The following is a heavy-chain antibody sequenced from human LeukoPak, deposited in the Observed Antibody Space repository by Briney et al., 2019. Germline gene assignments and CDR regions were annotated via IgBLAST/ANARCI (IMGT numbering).Heavy chain of an antibody. Sequence: GGSLRLSCAASGFTFSTYGMSWVRQAPGKGLEWVSGINWNGGTTAHADSMKGRFTISRDNAKNSLYLQMNSLRAEDTALYYCARVRVIWDLDDAFDIWGQGTMVTVSS. J-gene: IGHJ3*02. V-gene: IGHV3-20*04. CDR1: GFTFSTYG. D-gene: IGHD1-26*01. CDR3: ARVRVIWDLDDAFDI. CDR2: INWNGGTT.